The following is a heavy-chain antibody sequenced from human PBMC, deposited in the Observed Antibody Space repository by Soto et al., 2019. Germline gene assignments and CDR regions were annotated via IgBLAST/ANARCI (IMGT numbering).Heavy chain of an antibody. Sequence: SETLSLTCAVYGGSFSGYYWSWIRQPPGKGLEWIGEINHSGSTNYNPSLKSRVTISVDTSKNQFSLKLSSVTAADTAVYYCARGRITIFGVVIDTPDYYGMDDWGQGTTVTVSS. CDR1: GGSFSGYY. J-gene: IGHJ6*02. CDR3: ARGRITIFGVVIDTPDYYGMDD. D-gene: IGHD3-3*01. V-gene: IGHV4-34*01. CDR2: INHSGST.